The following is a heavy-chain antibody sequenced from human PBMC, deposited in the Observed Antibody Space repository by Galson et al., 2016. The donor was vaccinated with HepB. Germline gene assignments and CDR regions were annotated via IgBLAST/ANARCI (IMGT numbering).Heavy chain of an antibody. V-gene: IGHV4-39*01. CDR1: GGSISSRTCF. CDR3: ARLKPGVAVDY. CDR2: INYSANT. D-gene: IGHD6-19*01. J-gene: IGHJ4*02. Sequence: SETLSLTCAVSGGSISSRTCFWGWIRQPPGKGLEWLGSINYSANTYYNPPLKSRLTMSIDTSTNQFSLKLTSVTAADTAVFYCARLKPGVAVDYWGQGSLVIVSS.